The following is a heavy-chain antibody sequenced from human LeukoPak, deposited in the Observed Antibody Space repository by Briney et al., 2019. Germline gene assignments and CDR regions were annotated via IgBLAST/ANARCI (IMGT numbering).Heavy chain of an antibody. CDR2: MNPNSGNT. V-gene: IGHV1-8*01. Sequence: ASVRVSCKASGYTFTSYDINWVRQATGQGLEWMGWMNPNSGNTGYAQKFQGRVTMTRNTSISTAYMELSSLRSEDTAVYYCARVDPYCDFWSGYRLFDYWGQGTLVTVSS. D-gene: IGHD3-3*01. CDR3: ARVDPYCDFWSGYRLFDY. CDR1: GYTFTSYD. J-gene: IGHJ4*02.